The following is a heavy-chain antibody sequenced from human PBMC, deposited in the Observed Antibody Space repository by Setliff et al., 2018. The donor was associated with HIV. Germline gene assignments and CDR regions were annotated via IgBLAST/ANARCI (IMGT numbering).Heavy chain of an antibody. J-gene: IGHJ4*02. CDR2: IYYSGST. Sequence: PSETLSLTCTVSGGSISDSRYYWGWIRQPPGKGLEWIGNIYYSGSTYYNPSIKSTNYNPSLKSRVTISVDTSKNQFSLKLSSVTAADTAVYYCARQPRWLQFPRYFDYWGQGTLVTVSS. V-gene: IGHV4-39*01. CDR3: ARQPRWLQFPRYFDY. CDR1: GGSISDSRYY. D-gene: IGHD5-12*01.